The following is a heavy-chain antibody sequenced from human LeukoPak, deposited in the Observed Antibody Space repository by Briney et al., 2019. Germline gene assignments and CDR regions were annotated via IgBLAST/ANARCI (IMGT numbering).Heavy chain of an antibody. J-gene: IGHJ4*02. CDR2: FDPEDGET. Sequence: GASVKVSCKVSGYTLTELSMHWVRQAPGKGLERMGGFDPEDGETIYAQKFQGRVTMTEDTSTDTAYMELSSLRSEDTAVYYCATDLNHYVWGSYYWTLKNYWGQGTLVTVSS. D-gene: IGHD3-16*01. CDR3: ATDLNHYVWGSYYWTLKNY. V-gene: IGHV1-24*01. CDR1: GYTLTELS.